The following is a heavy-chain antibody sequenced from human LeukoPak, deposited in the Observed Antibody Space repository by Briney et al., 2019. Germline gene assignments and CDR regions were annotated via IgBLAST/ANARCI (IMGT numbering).Heavy chain of an antibody. CDR3: ARAYGGNSGLSL. CDR1: GGSFSGYY. D-gene: IGHD4-23*01. CDR2: INHSGST. V-gene: IGHV4-34*01. J-gene: IGHJ4*02. Sequence: SETLSLTCAVYGGSFSGYYWSWIRQPPGKGLEWIGEINHSGSTNYNPSLKSRVTISVDKSKNQFSLKLSSVTAADTAVYYCARAYGGNSGLSLWGQGTLVTVSS.